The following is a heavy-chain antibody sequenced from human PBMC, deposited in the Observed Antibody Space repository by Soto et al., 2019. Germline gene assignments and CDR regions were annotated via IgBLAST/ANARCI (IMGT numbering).Heavy chain of an antibody. J-gene: IGHJ4*02. CDR3: AKDRYCSGGSCYDDY. Sequence: GSLRLSCAASGFTFSSYAMSWVRQAPGKGLEWVSAISGSGGSTYYADSVKGWFTISRDNSKNTLYLQMNSLRAEDTAVYYCAKDRYCSGGSCYDDYWGQGTLVTVSS. CDR1: GFTFSSYA. D-gene: IGHD2-15*01. V-gene: IGHV3-23*01. CDR2: ISGSGGST.